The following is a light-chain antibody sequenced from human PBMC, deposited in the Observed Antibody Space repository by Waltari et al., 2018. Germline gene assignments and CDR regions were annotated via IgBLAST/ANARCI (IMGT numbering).Light chain of an antibody. CDR1: SATVSTTYY. V-gene: IGLV8-61*01. J-gene: IGLJ3*02. CDR2: NTN. CDR3: VLYMGSASWV. Sequence: QTVVNQEPSFSVSPGGTVTLTCGLTSATVSTTYYPSWYQQTPGQAPRTLIYNTNTRSSGVPDRFSGSILGNKAALTITGAQAEDESDYYCVLYMGSASWVFGGGTQLTVL.